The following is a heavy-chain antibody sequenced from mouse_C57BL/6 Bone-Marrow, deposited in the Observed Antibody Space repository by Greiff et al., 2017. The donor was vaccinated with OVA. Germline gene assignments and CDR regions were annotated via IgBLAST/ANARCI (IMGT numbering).Heavy chain of an antibody. CDR3: ARRSSITTVVAEYYLDY. CDR1: GYTFTSYW. Sequence: VKLMESGAELAKPGASVKLSCKASGYTFTSYWMHWVKQRPGQGLEWIGYINPSSGYTKYNQKFKDKATLTADKSSSTAYMQLSSLTYEDSAVYYCARRSSITTVVAEYYLDYWGQGTTLTVSS. V-gene: IGHV1-7*01. CDR2: INPSSGYT. J-gene: IGHJ2*01. D-gene: IGHD1-1*01.